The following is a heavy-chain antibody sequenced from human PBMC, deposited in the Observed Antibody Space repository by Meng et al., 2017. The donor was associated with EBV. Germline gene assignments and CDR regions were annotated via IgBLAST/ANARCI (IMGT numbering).Heavy chain of an antibody. D-gene: IGHD3-3*01. CDR2: ISGSGGST. J-gene: IGHJ4*02. CDR3: AKPYDFWSGYYSDY. CDR1: GFTFSSYA. Sequence: EVQLVESGGGLVQPGGCLRLSWAASGFTFSSYAMSWVRQAPGKGLEWVSAISGSGGSTYYADSVKGRFTISRDNSKNTLYLQMNSLRAEDTAVYYCAKPYDFWSGYYSDYWGQGTLVTVSS. V-gene: IGHV3-23*04.